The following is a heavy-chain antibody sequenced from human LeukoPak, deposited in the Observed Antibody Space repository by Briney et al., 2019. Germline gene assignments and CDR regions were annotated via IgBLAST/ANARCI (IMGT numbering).Heavy chain of an antibody. J-gene: IGHJ6*02. V-gene: IGHV4-59*08. Sequence: SETLSLTCTVSGGSISGYYWSWIRQPPGKGLEWIGYIYYSGSTNYNPSLKSRVTISVDTSKNQFSLKLSSVTAADTAVYYCARRVPAAMRGHYYYYGMDVWGQGTTVTVSS. CDR2: IYYSGST. CDR1: GGSISGYY. D-gene: IGHD2-2*01. CDR3: ARRVPAAMRGHYYYYGMDV.